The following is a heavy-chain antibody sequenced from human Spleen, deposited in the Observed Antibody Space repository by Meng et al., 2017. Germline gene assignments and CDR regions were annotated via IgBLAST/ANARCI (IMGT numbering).Heavy chain of an antibody. V-gene: IGHV3-21*01. CDR3: ARGRVVVAAAPSDS. CDR2: ISSTST. CDR1: GFTFSSYS. Sequence: EVQLVESGGGLVKPGGSLILSCAASGFTFSSYSMNWVRQAPGKGLEWVSSISSTSTYADSVKGRFTISRDNAKNSLYLQMNSLRAEDTAMYYCARGRVVVAAAPSDSWGQGTLVTVSS. J-gene: IGHJ4*02. D-gene: IGHD2-15*01.